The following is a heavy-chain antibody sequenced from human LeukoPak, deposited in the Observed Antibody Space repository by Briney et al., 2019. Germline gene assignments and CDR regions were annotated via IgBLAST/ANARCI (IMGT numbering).Heavy chain of an antibody. Sequence: ASVKVSCKTSGYTFTGYYMHWVRQAPGQGLEWMGWINPNSGGTNYAQKFQGRVTMTRDTSISTAYMELSRLRSDDTAVYYCARGVYGYGFLDYWGQGTLVTVSS. CDR3: ARGVYGYGFLDY. CDR2: INPNSGGT. J-gene: IGHJ4*02. D-gene: IGHD5-18*01. V-gene: IGHV1-2*02. CDR1: GYTFTGYY.